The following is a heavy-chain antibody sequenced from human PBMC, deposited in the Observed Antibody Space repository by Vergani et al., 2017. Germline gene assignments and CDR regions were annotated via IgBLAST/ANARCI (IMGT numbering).Heavy chain of an antibody. V-gene: IGHV4-59*01. CDR1: GGSISSYY. Sequence: QVQLQESGPGLVKPSETLSLTCTVSGGSISSYYWSWIRQPPGKGLEWIGYIYYSGSTNYNPSLKSRVTISVDTSKNQFSLKLSSVTAADTAVYYCARGWLSSSGRPTPPTDLVHIYYYYYGMDVWGQGTTVTVSS. CDR2: IYYSGST. CDR3: ARGWLSSSGRPTPPTDLVHIYYYYYGMDV. J-gene: IGHJ6*02. D-gene: IGHD6-19*01.